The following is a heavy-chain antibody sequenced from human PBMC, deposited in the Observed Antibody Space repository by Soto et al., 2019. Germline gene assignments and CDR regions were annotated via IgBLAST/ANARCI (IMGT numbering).Heavy chain of an antibody. J-gene: IGHJ4*02. CDR1: GFTFSSYW. CDR3: ARGGRGSYYLDY. D-gene: IGHD3-10*01. CDR2: IHSDGSSA. V-gene: IGHV3-74*01. Sequence: EVQLVESGGDLVQPGGSLRLSCAASGFTFSSYWMHWVRQAPGEGLVWVSRIHSDGSSANYADSVKGRFTISRDNAQNTLYLQMNSLRAEDTAVYHRARGGRGSYYLDYWGQGTLVTVSS.